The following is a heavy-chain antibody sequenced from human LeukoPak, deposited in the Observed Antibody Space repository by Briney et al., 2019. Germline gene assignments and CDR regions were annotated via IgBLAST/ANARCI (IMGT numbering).Heavy chain of an antibody. CDR1: GFTFDDYA. D-gene: IGHD6-19*01. CDR2: ISWNSGSI. CDR3: ARGSIAVALFNYFDY. V-gene: IGHV3-9*01. J-gene: IGHJ4*02. Sequence: AGGSLRLSCAASGFTFDDYAMHWVRQAPGKGLEWVSGISWNSGSIGYADSVKGRFTISRDNSKNTLYLQMNSLRAEDTAVYYCARGSIAVALFNYFDYWGQGTLVTVSS.